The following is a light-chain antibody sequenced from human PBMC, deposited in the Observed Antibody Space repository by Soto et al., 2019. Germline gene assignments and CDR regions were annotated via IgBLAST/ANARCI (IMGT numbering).Light chain of an antibody. CDR2: DAS. V-gene: IGKV1-33*01. CDR3: QQYDSLPLT. Sequence: DIQMTQSPSSLSASVGDRVTITCHASQDISNYLNWYQEKVGRAPKLLIYDASNWESGVPSRFSASGSGTDFTFTISSLQPEDIATYYCQQYDSLPLTFGPGTKVYIK. J-gene: IGKJ3*01. CDR1: QDISNY.